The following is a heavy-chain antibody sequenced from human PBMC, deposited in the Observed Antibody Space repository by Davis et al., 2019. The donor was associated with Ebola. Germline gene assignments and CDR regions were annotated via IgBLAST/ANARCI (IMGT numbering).Heavy chain of an antibody. D-gene: IGHD1-1*01. J-gene: IGHJ4*02. CDR1: GFTLSIYA. CDR2: MLQDGSEK. Sequence: GESLKISCAASGFTLSIYAMHWVRQAPGKGLEWLANMLQDGSEKYFLGPVKGRFTISRDNARNSFYLQMNGLTAEDTAVYYCARDYSWKLDYWGQGILVTVSS. CDR3: ARDYSWKLDY. V-gene: IGHV3-7*01.